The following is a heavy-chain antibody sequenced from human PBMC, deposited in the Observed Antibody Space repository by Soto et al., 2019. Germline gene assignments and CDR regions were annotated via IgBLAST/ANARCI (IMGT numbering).Heavy chain of an antibody. CDR2: INPSSGTT. D-gene: IGHD2-15*01. Sequence: EVQLLESGGGLVQPGGSLRLACAASGFSFSNYEMTWARQAPGKGLEWVAFINPSSGTTHYADSVKGRFTISRDNSKDTLYLQLSSLRVEDTAVYYCVKGGWLEVWGQGTTVTFSS. V-gene: IGHV3-23*01. CDR3: VKGGWLEV. CDR1: GFSFSNYE. J-gene: IGHJ6*02.